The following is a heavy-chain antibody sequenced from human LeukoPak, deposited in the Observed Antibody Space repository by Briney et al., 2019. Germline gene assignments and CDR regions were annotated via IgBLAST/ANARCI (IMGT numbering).Heavy chain of an antibody. CDR1: GFTVSSNY. D-gene: IGHD2-2*01. V-gene: IGHV3-53*01. CDR2: IYSGGST. CDR3: AKDTPNPSMYQLCPHWYFDL. Sequence: PGGSLRLSCAASGFTVSSNYMSWVRQAPGKGLEWVSVIYSGGSTYYADSVKGRFTISRDNSKNTLYLQMNSLRAEDTAVYYCAKDTPNPSMYQLCPHWYFDLWAVAPWSLSPQ. J-gene: IGHJ2*01.